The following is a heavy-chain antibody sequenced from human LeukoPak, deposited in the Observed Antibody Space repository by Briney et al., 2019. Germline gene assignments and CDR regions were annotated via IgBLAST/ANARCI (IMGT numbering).Heavy chain of an antibody. V-gene: IGHV3-33*01. J-gene: IGHJ6*02. D-gene: IGHD3-16*01. CDR2: SWYHGNKN. CDR3: ARDMTYYYGMDV. Sequence: PGRSLRLSCAASGFTLSFYSMHWVRQALGKGLEWVAVSWYHGNKNYYADSVKGRFTISRDDSKNTLYLQMNSLRTEDTAVYYCARDMTYYYGMDVWGQGTTVTVSS. CDR1: GFTLSFYS.